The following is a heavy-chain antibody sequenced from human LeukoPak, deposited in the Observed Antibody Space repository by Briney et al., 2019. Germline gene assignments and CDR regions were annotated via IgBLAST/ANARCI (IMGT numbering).Heavy chain of an antibody. Sequence: GESLKVSCLGSGYRFSTSWICCVRQAPGKGMEWVGSIYIGDSDPRYSPSFQGHVTMSADKSVNTASLQWNSLQGSDTGIYYCAKVKSFGYWYFDLWGRGTLVAVSS. D-gene: IGHD3-16*01. V-gene: IGHV5-51*01. J-gene: IGHJ2*01. CDR3: AKVKSFGYWYFDL. CDR2: IYIGDSDP. CDR1: GYRFSTSW.